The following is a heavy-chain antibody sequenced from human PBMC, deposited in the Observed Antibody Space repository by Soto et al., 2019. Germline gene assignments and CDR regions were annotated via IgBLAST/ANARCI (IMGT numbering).Heavy chain of an antibody. CDR2: ISGGGSGA. CDR3: GIYLGWHTH. CDR1: GFTFGDHA. V-gene: IGHV3-23*01. J-gene: IGHJ4*02. Sequence: EVQLLESGGGLVQPGGSLRLSCSASGFTFGDHAMHWVRQAPGKGPEWLSGISGGGSGAYYADSVKGRFTVSRDNANNTLYLQVDTVSVEDTAAYYCGIYLGWHTHWGQGTVVTVSS. D-gene: IGHD2-2*02.